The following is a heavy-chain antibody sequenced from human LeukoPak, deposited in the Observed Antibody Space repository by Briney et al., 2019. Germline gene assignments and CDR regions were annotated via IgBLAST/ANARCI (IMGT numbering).Heavy chain of an antibody. CDR1: GGSISSGDYY. V-gene: IGHV4-30-4*01. CDR2: IYYSGST. Sequence: PSGTLSLTCTVSGGSISSGDYYWRWIRQPPGKGLEWIGYIYYSGSTYYNPSLKSRVTISVDTSKNQFSLKLSSVTAADTAVYYCARVPRPYDYVWGSPFDYWGQGTLVTVSS. CDR3: ARVPRPYDYVWGSPFDY. J-gene: IGHJ4*02. D-gene: IGHD3-16*01.